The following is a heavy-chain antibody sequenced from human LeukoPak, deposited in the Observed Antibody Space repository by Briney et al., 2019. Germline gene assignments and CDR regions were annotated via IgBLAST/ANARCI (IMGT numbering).Heavy chain of an antibody. CDR1: GGSFSGYY. J-gene: IGHJ4*02. V-gene: IGHV4-34*01. CDR2: INHSGST. CDR3: ARGLIYDY. Sequence: SETLSLTCAVYGGSFSGYYWSWIRQPPGKGPEWIGEINHSGSTNYNPSLKSRVTISVDTSKNQFSLKLSSVTAADTAVYYCARGLIYDYWGQGTLVTVSS.